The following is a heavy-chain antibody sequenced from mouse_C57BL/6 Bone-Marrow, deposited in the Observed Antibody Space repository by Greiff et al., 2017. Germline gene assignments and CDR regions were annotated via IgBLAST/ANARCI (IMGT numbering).Heavy chain of an antibody. D-gene: IGHD1-1*01. J-gene: IGHJ4*01. Sequence: EVKLVESGGGLVKPGGSLKLSCAASGFTFSSYAMSWVRQTPEKRLEWVATISDGGSYTYYPDNVKGRFTISRDNAKNNLYLQMRHLKSEDTAMYYCARDSHSYGSSPYYAMDYWGQGTSVTVSS. CDR2: ISDGGSYT. V-gene: IGHV5-4*01. CDR3: ARDSHSYGSSPYYAMDY. CDR1: GFTFSSYA.